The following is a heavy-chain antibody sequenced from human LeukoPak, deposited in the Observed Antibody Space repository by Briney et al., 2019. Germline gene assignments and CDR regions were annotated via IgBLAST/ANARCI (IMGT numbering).Heavy chain of an antibody. CDR2: ISYDGSNK. V-gene: IGHV3-30*03. CDR3: ARGHKVTNFDY. J-gene: IGHJ4*02. D-gene: IGHD2-21*02. CDR1: GFTFSSYG. Sequence: PGGSLRLSCAASGFTFSSYGMHWVRQAPGKGLEWVAVISYDGSNKYYADSVKGRFTTSRDNSKNTLYLQMNSLRAEDTAVYYCARGHKVTNFDYWGQGTLVTVSS.